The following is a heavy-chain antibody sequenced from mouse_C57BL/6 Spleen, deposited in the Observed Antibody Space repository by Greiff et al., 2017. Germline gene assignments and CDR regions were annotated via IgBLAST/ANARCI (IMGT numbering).Heavy chain of an antibody. Sequence: VHVKQSGPELVKPGASVKISCKASGYSFTDYNMNWVKQSNGKSLEWIGVINPNYGTTSYNQKFKGKATLTVDQSSSTAYMQLNSLTSEDSAVYYCARGDGYYFYYFDYWGQGTTLTVSS. J-gene: IGHJ2*01. CDR2: INPNYGTT. CDR1: GYSFTDYN. V-gene: IGHV1-39*01. CDR3: ARGDGYYFYYFDY. D-gene: IGHD2-3*01.